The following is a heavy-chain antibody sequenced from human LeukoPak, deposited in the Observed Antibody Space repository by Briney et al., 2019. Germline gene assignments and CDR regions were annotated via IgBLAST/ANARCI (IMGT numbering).Heavy chain of an antibody. J-gene: IGHJ5*02. Sequence: GGSLRLSCAASGFTFSSYAMSWVRQAPGKGLEWVSAISGSGGSTYYADSVKGRFTISRDNSKNTLYLQMNSLRAEDTAVYYCARVWQDYSGVDPWGQGTLVTVSS. CDR2: ISGSGGST. D-gene: IGHD2-21*01. V-gene: IGHV3-23*01. CDR3: ARVWQDYSGVDP. CDR1: GFTFSSYA.